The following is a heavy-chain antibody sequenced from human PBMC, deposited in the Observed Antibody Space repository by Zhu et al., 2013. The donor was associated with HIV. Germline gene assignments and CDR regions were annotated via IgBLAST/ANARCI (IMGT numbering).Heavy chain of an antibody. CDR1: GGTFSSYA. Sequence: QVQLVQSGAEVKKPGSSVKVSCKASGGTFSSYAISWVRQAPGQGLEWMGGIIPIFGTANYAQKFQGRVTITADESTSTAYMELSSLRSEDTAVYYCARDIEAGHIVVATAFDIWGQGTMVTVSS. CDR3: ARDIEAGHIVVATAFDI. J-gene: IGHJ3*02. CDR2: IIPIFGTA. V-gene: IGHV1-69*01. D-gene: IGHD2-21*01.